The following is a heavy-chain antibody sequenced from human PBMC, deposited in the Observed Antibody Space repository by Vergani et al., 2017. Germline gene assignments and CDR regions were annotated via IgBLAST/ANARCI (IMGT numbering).Heavy chain of an antibody. CDR3: ARSLYYPSDTTDSYWFDP. CDR1: GGPISSYY. J-gene: IGHJ5*02. Sequence: QVQLQESGPGLVKPSETLSLTCTVSGGPISSYYWSWIRQPPGKGLEWIGYIYYSGSTNYNPSLKSRVTISVDTSKNQFSLKLSSVTAADTAVYYCARSLYYPSDTTDSYWFDPWGQGTLVTVSS. D-gene: IGHD2-8*01. CDR2: IYYSGST. V-gene: IGHV4-59*01.